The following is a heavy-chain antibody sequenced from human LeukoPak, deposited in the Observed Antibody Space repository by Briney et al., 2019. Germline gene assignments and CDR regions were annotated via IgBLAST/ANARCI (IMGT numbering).Heavy chain of an antibody. Sequence: GGSLRLSCAASGFTSSNYAMTWVRQAPGKELEWVSVICGSGSGSNTYYADSVKGRFTISRDNSKNTLYLQMNSLRAEDTAVYSCAKGGGSSCYSPLDYWGQGTLVTVSS. D-gene: IGHD2-2*01. V-gene: IGHV3-23*01. CDR1: GFTSSNYA. CDR2: ICGSGSGSNT. CDR3: AKGGGSSCYSPLDY. J-gene: IGHJ4*02.